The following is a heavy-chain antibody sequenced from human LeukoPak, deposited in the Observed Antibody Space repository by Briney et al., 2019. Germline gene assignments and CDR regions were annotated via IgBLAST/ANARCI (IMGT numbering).Heavy chain of an antibody. CDR2: INTNSGGT. CDR3: ARDYSTSSWDN. V-gene: IGHV1-2*02. J-gene: IGHJ4*02. Sequence: ASVRVSFKASGYTFTLHHIQWVGQAPGQGREWIGWINTNSGGTTYSQKFQGRITMTSDPSITTAYMELSSLRSDDTAVYYCARDYSTSSWDNWGQGTLVTVSS. CDR1: GYTFTLHH. D-gene: IGHD6-13*01.